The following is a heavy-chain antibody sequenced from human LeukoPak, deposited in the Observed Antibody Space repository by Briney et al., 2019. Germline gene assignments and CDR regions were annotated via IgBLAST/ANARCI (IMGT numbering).Heavy chain of an antibody. Sequence: SETLSLTCTVSGGSISSSSYYWGWIRQPPGKGLEWIGEINHSGSTNYNPSLKSRVTISVDTSKNQFSLKLSSVTAADTAVYYCARGRTYYDFWSGYSPEHFQHWGQGTLVTVSS. D-gene: IGHD3-3*01. CDR2: INHSGST. J-gene: IGHJ1*01. CDR1: GGSISSSSYY. CDR3: ARGRTYYDFWSGYSPEHFQH. V-gene: IGHV4-39*07.